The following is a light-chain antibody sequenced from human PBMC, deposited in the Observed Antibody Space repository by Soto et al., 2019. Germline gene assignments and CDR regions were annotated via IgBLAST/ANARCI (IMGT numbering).Light chain of an antibody. CDR3: ETWDSNTVI. CDR1: SGHSNFI. J-gene: IGLJ2*01. V-gene: IGLV4-60*02. Sequence: QLVLTQSSSASASLGSSVKLTCTLSSGHSNFILPSHQQQPGKAPRYLMKLEGSGSYNKGSGVPDRFSGSSSGADRYLTISTLQFEDEADYYCETWDSNTVIFGGGTKVTVL. CDR2: LEGSGSY.